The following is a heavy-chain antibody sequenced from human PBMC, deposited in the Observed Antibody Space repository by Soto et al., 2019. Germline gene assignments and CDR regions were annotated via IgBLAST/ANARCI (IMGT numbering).Heavy chain of an antibody. Sequence: GGSLRLSCAASGFTFSSYSMNWVRQAPGKGLEWVSSISSSSSYIYYADSVKGRFTISRDNAKNSLYLQMNSLRAEDTAVYYCARVMAARLIPNSYYYYYGMDVWGQGTTVTVSS. CDR2: ISSSSSYI. CDR3: ARVMAARLIPNSYYYYYGMDV. CDR1: GFTFSSYS. D-gene: IGHD6-6*01. V-gene: IGHV3-21*01. J-gene: IGHJ6*02.